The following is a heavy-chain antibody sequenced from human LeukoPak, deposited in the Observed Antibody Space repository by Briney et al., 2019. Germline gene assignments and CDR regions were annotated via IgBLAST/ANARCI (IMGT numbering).Heavy chain of an antibody. Sequence: ASVKVSCKASGGTFSTYTITWVRQAPGQGLEWMGGIFPMFGTAYYAQKFQGRVTITTDESTSTAYMELSSLRSEDTAVYYCARDLWRKGYYDFWSGYYNDAFDIWGQGTMVTVSS. CDR1: GGTFSTYT. D-gene: IGHD3-3*01. V-gene: IGHV1-69*05. CDR2: IFPMFGTA. J-gene: IGHJ3*02. CDR3: ARDLWRKGYYDFWSGYYNDAFDI.